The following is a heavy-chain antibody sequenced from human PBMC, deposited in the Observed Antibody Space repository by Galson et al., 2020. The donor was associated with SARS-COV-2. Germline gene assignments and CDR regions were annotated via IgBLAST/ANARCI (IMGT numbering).Heavy chain of an antibody. CDR3: AKEGQWEQVGGAFDI. CDR2: ISSSGSTI. CDR1: GFTFSDYY. J-gene: IGHJ3*02. V-gene: IGHV3-11*04. D-gene: IGHD1-26*01. Sequence: NSGGSLRLSCAASGFTFSDYYMSWIRQAPGKGLEWVSYISSSGSTIYYADSVKGRFTISRDNAKNSLYLQMNSLRAEDTAVYYCAKEGQWEQVGGAFDIWGQGTMVTVSS.